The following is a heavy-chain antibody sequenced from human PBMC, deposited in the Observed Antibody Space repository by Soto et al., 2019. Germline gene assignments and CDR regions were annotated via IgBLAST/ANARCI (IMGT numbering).Heavy chain of an antibody. V-gene: IGHV1-69*13. Sequence: ASVKVSCKASGGTFSSYAISWVRQAPGQGLEWMGGIIPIFGTANYAQKFQGRVTITADESTSTAYMELSSLRSEDTAVYYCARDAYYDSSGSRYGMDVWGQGTTVTVSS. CDR1: GGTFSSYA. CDR3: ARDAYYDSSGSRYGMDV. D-gene: IGHD3-22*01. J-gene: IGHJ6*02. CDR2: IIPIFGTA.